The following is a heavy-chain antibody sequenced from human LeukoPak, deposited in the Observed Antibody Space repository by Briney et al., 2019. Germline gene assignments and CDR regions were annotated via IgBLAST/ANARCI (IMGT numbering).Heavy chain of an antibody. CDR2: ISGSGGSA. V-gene: IGHV3-23*01. D-gene: IGHD2-2*01. CDR3: ARESRYCSSTSCLSADY. J-gene: IGHJ4*02. Sequence: GGSLRLSCAASGFTFSSYAMSWVRQAPGKGLEWVSAISGSGGSAYYADSVKGRFTISSDNSKNTLYLQMHSLRAEDTAVYYCARESRYCSSTSCLSADYWGQGTLVTVSS. CDR1: GFTFSSYA.